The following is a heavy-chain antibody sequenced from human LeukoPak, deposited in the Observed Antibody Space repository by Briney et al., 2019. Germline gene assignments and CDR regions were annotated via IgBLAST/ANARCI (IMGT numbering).Heavy chain of an antibody. J-gene: IGHJ4*02. Sequence: GGSLRLSCAASGFTFSGSAMHWVRQASGKGLEWVGRIRTKANNYATTYAASVRGRFAISRDDSRNTAYLQMNSLKTEDTAVYYCTNYDNTGYHYINYWGQGTLVTVSS. D-gene: IGHD3-22*01. CDR2: IRTKANNYAT. V-gene: IGHV3-73*01. CDR3: TNYDNTGYHYINY. CDR1: GFTFSGSA.